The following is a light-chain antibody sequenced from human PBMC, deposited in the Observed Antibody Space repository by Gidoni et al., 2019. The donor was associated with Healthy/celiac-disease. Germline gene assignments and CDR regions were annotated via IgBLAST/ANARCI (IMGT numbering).Light chain of an antibody. J-gene: IGLJ1*01. CDR3: QSWDSSPGV. CDR2: QDS. Sequence: SYELTQPHSVSVAPGQTASTPYSGDKLGDKYACWYQKKPGQSPVLVIYQDSKLPSGIPERFSGSNSVNTATLTISGTQAMDEADYYCQSWDSSPGVFGTGTKVTVL. CDR1: KLGDKY. V-gene: IGLV3-1*01.